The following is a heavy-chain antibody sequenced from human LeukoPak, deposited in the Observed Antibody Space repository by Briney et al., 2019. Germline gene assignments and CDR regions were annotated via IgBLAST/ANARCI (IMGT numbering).Heavy chain of an antibody. D-gene: IGHD6-13*01. Sequence: GGSLRLSCVGSGFTFSTYWMSWVRQAPGKGLEWVANIKQDGSEKHYVDSVKGRFTIFRDNAKKSLYLQMNSLRAEDTAVYYCARDTSGYSTIWYPDYYNGMDVWGQGTTVTVSS. CDR2: IKQDGSEK. V-gene: IGHV3-7*01. CDR1: GFTFSTYW. J-gene: IGHJ6*02. CDR3: ARDTSGYSTIWYPDYYNGMDV.